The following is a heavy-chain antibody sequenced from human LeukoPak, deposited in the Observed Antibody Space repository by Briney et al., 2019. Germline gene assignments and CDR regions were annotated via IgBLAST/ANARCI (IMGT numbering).Heavy chain of an antibody. Sequence: KSGGSLRLSCAASGFTFSSYSMNWVRQAPGKGLEWVSSISSSSSYIYYADSVKGRFTISRDNAKNSLYLQMNSLRAEDTAVYYCAREDSNYYMDVWGKGTTVTVSS. CDR3: AREDSNYYMDV. V-gene: IGHV3-21*01. CDR1: GFTFSSYS. CDR2: ISSSSSYI. J-gene: IGHJ6*03.